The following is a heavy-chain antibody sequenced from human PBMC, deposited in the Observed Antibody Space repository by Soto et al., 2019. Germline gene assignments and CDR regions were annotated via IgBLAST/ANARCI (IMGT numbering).Heavy chain of an antibody. CDR1: GFSLSNSGVG. CDR2: IYWDDDK. V-gene: IGHV2-5*02. CDR3: AYLPCSGGSCYWSSFSGMDV. J-gene: IGHJ6*02. Sequence: QITLKESGPTLVKPTQTLTLTCTFSGFSLSNSGVGVAWIRQPPGKALEWLALIYWDDDKRYRPSLESRLTITKDPSKNQVVITMTNMDSVDTATYYCAYLPCSGGSCYWSSFSGMDVWSQGTTVTVSS. D-gene: IGHD2-15*01.